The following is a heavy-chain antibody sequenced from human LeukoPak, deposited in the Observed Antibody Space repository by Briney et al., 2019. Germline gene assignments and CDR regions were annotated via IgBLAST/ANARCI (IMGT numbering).Heavy chain of an antibody. CDR1: GGSFSGYY. J-gene: IGHJ4*02. D-gene: IGHD2-2*01. Sequence: SETLSLTCAVYGGSFSGYYWSWIRQPPGEGLEWIGEINHSGSTNYNPSLKSRVTLSVDTSKNQFSLKLSSVTAADTAVYYCARTPTDPYCSSTSCSFDYWGQGSLVTVSS. CDR3: ARTPTDPYCSSTSCSFDY. CDR2: INHSGST. V-gene: IGHV4-34*01.